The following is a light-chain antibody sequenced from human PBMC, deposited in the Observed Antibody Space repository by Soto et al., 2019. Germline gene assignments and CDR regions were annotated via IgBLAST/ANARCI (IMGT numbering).Light chain of an antibody. J-gene: IGLJ1*01. CDR3: GSITRSSTSV. CDR1: SSDVGGFEY. CDR2: DVT. V-gene: IGLV2-14*01. Sequence: SDRTQPSSVSVSPGQSITISFTGTSSDVGGFEYVSWYQHQPGKAPKLIIYDVTKRPSGVSNRFSGSKSGNTASLTISGIQAEDEGDYYCGSITRSSTSVFGTGTKVTVL.